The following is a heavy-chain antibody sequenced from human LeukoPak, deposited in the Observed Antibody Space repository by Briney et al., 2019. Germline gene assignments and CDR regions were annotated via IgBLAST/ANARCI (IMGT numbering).Heavy chain of an antibody. D-gene: IGHD3-10*01. Sequence: PSGTLSLTCTVSGGSISSYYWSWIRQPAGKGLEWIGHIYTSGSTNYNPSLKSRVTMSVDTSKNQLSLKLSSVTAADTAVYYCARDRGGVWFGELSGYFDYWGQGTLVTVSS. CDR3: ARDRGGVWFGELSGYFDY. J-gene: IGHJ4*02. V-gene: IGHV4-4*07. CDR2: IYTSGST. CDR1: GGSISSYY.